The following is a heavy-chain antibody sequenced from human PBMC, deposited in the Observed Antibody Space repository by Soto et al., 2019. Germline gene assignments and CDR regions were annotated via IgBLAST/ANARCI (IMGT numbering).Heavy chain of an antibody. D-gene: IGHD3-22*01. Sequence: GAPVEVSCKASGYTFTGYYMHWVRQAPGQGLEWMGWINPNSGGTNYAQKFQGRVTMTRDTSISTAYMELSRLRSDDTAVYYCTRLNYYDTSGYPYFFDYWGQGAPVTVSS. CDR2: INPNSGGT. J-gene: IGHJ4*02. CDR3: TRLNYYDTSGYPYFFDY. V-gene: IGHV1-2*02. CDR1: GYTFTGYY.